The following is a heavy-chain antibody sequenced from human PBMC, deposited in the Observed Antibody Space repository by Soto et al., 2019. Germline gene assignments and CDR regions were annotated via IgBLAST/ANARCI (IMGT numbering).Heavy chain of an antibody. CDR3: TTEAAVRSFGETAFDY. Sequence: EVQLVESGGGFVKSGESLRLSCAASGFTFHSAWMNWVRQAPGKGLEWVGRIKSKTDGVTTDYAAPVTGRFTISIDDSKTTLYLQMNSLKTEDTAVYYCTTEAAVRSFGETAFDYWGQGTLVSVSS. D-gene: IGHD3-10*01. V-gene: IGHV3-15*07. CDR1: GFTFHSAW. CDR2: IKSKTDGVTT. J-gene: IGHJ4*02.